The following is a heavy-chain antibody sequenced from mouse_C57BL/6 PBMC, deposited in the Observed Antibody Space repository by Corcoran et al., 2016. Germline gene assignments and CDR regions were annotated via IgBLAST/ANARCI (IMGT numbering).Heavy chain of an antibody. CDR1: GYTFTTYG. CDR3: ARWDEAY. Sequence: QIQLVQSGPELKKPGETVKISCKASGYTFTTYGMSWVKQAPGKGLKWMGWINTYSGVPTYADDFKGRFAFSLETSASTAYLQINNLKNEDTATYFCARWDEAYWGQGTLVTVSA. D-gene: IGHD4-1*01. CDR2: INTYSGVP. V-gene: IGHV9-3*01. J-gene: IGHJ3*01.